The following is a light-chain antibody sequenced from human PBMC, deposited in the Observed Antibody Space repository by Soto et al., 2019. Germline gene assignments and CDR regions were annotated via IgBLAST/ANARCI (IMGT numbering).Light chain of an antibody. CDR1: SSDVGGYNY. CDR3: SSYTRSSFPGGV. V-gene: IGLV2-14*01. Sequence: QSALTQPASVSGSPGQSITISCTGTSSDVGGYNYVSWYQQHPGKAPKLMIYEVSNRPSGVSNRFSGSKSGNTASLTSSGLQGEDEADYYGSSYTRSSFPGGVCGGGPKLPVL. CDR2: EVS. J-gene: IGLJ2*01.